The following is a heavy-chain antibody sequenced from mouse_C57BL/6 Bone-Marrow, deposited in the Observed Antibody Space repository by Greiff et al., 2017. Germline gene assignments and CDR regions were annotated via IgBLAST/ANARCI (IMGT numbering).Heavy chain of an antibody. CDR1: GFTFSSYA. Sequence: EVKLMESGGGLVKPGGSLKLSCAASGFTFSSYAMSWVRQTPEKRLEWVATISDGGSYTYYPDNVKGRFTISRDNAKNNLYLQMSHLKSEDTAMYYCARIYYDYSFDYWGQGTTLTVSS. V-gene: IGHV5-4*03. CDR2: ISDGGSYT. J-gene: IGHJ2*01. CDR3: ARIYYDYSFDY. D-gene: IGHD2-4*01.